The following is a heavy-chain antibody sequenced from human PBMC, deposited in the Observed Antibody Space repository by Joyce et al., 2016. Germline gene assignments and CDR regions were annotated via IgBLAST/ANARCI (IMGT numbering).Heavy chain of an antibody. Sequence: EMQLVESGGGLVKPGGSLRLSCTGSGFTFKSYTMNWVRQAPGKGLELLSSISSSSGYISYVDSVRGRLTISRDNAKNSLYLQMNTLRVEDTAVYYCARNYDFWSGSPFDPWGQGTQVTVSS. CDR2: ISSSSGYI. CDR3: ARNYDFWSGSPFDP. J-gene: IGHJ5*02. CDR1: GFTFKSYT. D-gene: IGHD3-3*01. V-gene: IGHV3-21*01.